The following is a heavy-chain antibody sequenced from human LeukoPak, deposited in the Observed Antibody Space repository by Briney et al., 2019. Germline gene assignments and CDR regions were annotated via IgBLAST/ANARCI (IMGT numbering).Heavy chain of an antibody. V-gene: IGHV5-51*01. D-gene: IGHD2-2*01. CDR1: GYSFTSYW. CDR2: IYPGDSDT. CDR3: ARLIACSSASCYGSAFDM. J-gene: IGHJ3*02. Sequence: LGESLKISCKGSGYSFTSYWIAWVRQLPGKGLEWMGIIYPGDSDTRYSPSLQGQVTISADQSISTAHLQWSSLKASDTAMYYCARLIACSSASCYGSAFDMWGQGPMVTVSS.